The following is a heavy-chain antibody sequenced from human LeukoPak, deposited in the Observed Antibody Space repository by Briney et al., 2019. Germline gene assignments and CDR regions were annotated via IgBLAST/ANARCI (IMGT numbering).Heavy chain of an antibody. CDR2: IYYSGST. CDR1: GGSISSGGYS. V-gene: IGHV4-31*03. Sequence: PSETLSLTCTVSGGSISSGGYSWSWIRQHPGKGLEWIGYIYYSGSTYYNPSLKSRVTISVDTSKNQFSLKLSSVTAADTAVYYCARAFWIHAFDIWGQGTMVTVSS. D-gene: IGHD3-3*01. CDR3: ARAFWIHAFDI. J-gene: IGHJ3*02.